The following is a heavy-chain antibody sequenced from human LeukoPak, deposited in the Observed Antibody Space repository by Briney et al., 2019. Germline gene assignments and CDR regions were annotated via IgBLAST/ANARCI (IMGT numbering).Heavy chain of an antibody. CDR3: ATYYVGVGGRGH. V-gene: IGHV4-59*02. D-gene: IGHD2-21*01. Sequence: PGGSLRLSCVVSGFTVSGDYISWFRQAPGKGLEWIGHNGNANYNPSLQSRVTISIDTSKNHFTLSLNSVTAADTAVYYCATYYVGVGGRGHWGPGTLVTVSS. CDR2: NGNA. J-gene: IGHJ4*02. CDR1: GFTVSGDY.